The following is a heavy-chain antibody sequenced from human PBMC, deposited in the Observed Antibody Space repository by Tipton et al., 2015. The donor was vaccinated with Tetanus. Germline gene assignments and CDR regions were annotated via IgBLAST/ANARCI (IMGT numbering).Heavy chain of an antibody. CDR3: ARDWQLAHFDY. CDR1: GFTFSSYG. CDR2: IWYDGSNK. J-gene: IGHJ4*02. D-gene: IGHD6-6*01. V-gene: IGHV3-33*01. Sequence: SLRLSCAASGFTFSSYGMHWVRQAPGKGLEWVAVIWYDGSNKYYADSVKGRFTISRDNSKNTLYLQMNSLRAEDTAVYYCARDWQLAHFDYWGQGTLVTVSS.